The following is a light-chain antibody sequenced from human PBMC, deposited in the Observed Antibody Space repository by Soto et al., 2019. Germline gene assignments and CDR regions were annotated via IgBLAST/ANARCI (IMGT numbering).Light chain of an antibody. CDR2: GGS. J-gene: IGKJ1*01. CDR3: QDYGTSPPWT. Sequence: EVVLTQSPGALSLSPGEGATLSCRASQNIRGNDLAWYRQKRGQAPRLLIYGGSSRADGIPDRFSGRGSETNFTLTISRLEPEDSAVYYCQDYGTSPPWTFGQGTKVEIK. CDR1: QNIRGND. V-gene: IGKV3-20*01.